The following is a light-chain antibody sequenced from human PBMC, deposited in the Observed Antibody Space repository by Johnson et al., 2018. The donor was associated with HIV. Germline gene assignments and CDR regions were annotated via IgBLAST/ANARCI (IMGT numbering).Light chain of an antibody. CDR2: ENN. CDR1: SSNIGNNY. J-gene: IGLJ1*01. CDR3: ATWDSSLSVYV. Sequence: SVLTQPPSVSAAPGQKVTISCSGSSSNIGNNYVSWYQQLPGTAPKLLIYENNKRPSGIPDRFSGSSSVTSATLGITGLQTGDEADYHCATWDSSLSVYVFGTGTKVTVL. V-gene: IGLV1-51*02.